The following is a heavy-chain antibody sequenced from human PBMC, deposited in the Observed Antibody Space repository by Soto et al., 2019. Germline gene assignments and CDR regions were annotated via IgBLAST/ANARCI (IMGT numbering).Heavy chain of an antibody. CDR1: GGSFMGYY. CDR3: ARDRDIVVVVAATQGPDWFDP. J-gene: IGHJ5*02. V-gene: IGHV4-38-2*02. D-gene: IGHD2-15*01. Sequence: NPSETLALTCAFYGGSFMGYYWGWIRQPPGKGLEWIGSIYHSGSTYYNPSLKSRVTISVDTSKNQFSLKLSSVTAADTAVYYCARDRDIVVVVAATQGPDWFDPWGQGTLVTVSS. CDR2: IYHSGST.